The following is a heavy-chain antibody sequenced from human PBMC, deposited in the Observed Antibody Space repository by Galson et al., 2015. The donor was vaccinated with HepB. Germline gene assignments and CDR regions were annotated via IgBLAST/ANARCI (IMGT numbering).Heavy chain of an antibody. CDR3: AKDITNFHDAFDI. V-gene: IGHV3-9*01. Sequence: SLRLSCAASGFIFDDYAMHWVRQVPGKGLEWVSGINWNSGSIGYAEAVKGRFTISRDNARNSLYLLMNSLRTEDTALYSCAKDITNFHDAFDIWGQGTMVTVSS. D-gene: IGHD1/OR15-1a*01. CDR1: GFIFDDYA. CDR2: INWNSGSI. J-gene: IGHJ3*02.